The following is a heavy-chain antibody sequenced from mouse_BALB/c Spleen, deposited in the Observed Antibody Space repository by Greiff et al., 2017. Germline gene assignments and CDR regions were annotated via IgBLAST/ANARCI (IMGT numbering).Heavy chain of an antibody. J-gene: IGHJ2*01. Sequence: VQLKQSGPELVKPGASVKISCKASGYAFSSSWMNWVKQRPGQGLEWIGRIYPGDGDTNYNGKFKGKATLTADKSSSTAYMQLSSLTSVDSAVYFCARWITTARDYFDYWGQGTTLTVSS. D-gene: IGHD1-2*01. CDR3: ARWITTARDYFDY. V-gene: IGHV1-82*01. CDR1: GYAFSSSW. CDR2: IYPGDGDT.